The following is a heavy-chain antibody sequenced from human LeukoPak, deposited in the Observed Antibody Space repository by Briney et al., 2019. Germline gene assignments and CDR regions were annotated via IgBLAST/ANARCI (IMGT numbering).Heavy chain of an antibody. D-gene: IGHD4-17*01. V-gene: IGHV4-30-4*01. CDR1: GGSISSGDYY. J-gene: IGHJ6*04. CDR3: ASYGDTEAHYYYYGMDV. CDR2: IYYSGST. Sequence: SETPSLTCTVSGGSISSGDYYWSWIRQPPGKGLEWIGYIYYSGSTYYNPSLKSRVTISADTSKNQFSLKLSSVTAADTAVYYCASYGDTEAHYYYYGMDVWGKGTTVTVSS.